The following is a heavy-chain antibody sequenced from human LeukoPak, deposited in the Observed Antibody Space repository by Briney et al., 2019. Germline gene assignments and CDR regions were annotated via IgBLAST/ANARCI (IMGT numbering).Heavy chain of an antibody. D-gene: IGHD3-22*01. Sequence: GASVKVSCKASRYTFTSYDINWAREAAGQGLEWMGWMNPNTGRTGFAQRFQGRLSMTRDTSISTAYMELSSLRSDDTAVYYCARLSQTPDYYSNGGYYFLGYWGQGTPVTVSS. CDR3: ARLSQTPDYYSNGGYYFLGY. V-gene: IGHV1-8*01. J-gene: IGHJ4*02. CDR2: MNPNTGRT. CDR1: RYTFTSYD.